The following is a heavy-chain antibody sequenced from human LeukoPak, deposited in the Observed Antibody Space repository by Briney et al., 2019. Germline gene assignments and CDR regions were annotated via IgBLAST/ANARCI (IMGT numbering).Heavy chain of an antibody. D-gene: IGHD1/OR15-1a*01. J-gene: IGHJ3*02. CDR1: GFTVSSNY. CDR2: IYSGGST. Sequence: QPGGSLRLSCAASGFTVSSNYMSWVRQAPGKGLEWVSVIYSGGSTYYADSVKGRFTISRDNSKNTVYLQMNSLRGEDTAVYYCARPHNNSLDNAFDIWGQGTRVTVSS. V-gene: IGHV3-53*01. CDR3: ARPHNNSLDNAFDI.